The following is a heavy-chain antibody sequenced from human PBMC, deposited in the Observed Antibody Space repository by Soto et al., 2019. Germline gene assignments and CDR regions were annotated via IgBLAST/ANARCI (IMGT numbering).Heavy chain of an antibody. CDR2: INHSGST. J-gene: IGHJ6*03. D-gene: IGHD3-3*01. CDR3: ARTVGVVTTYMDV. V-gene: IGHV4-34*01. CDR1: GGSFSGYY. Sequence: PSETLSLTCAVYGGSFSGYYWSWIRQPPGKGLEWIGEINHSGSTNYNPSLKSRVTISVDTSKNQFSLKLSSVTAADTAVYYCARTVGVVTTYMDVWGKGTTVTVSS.